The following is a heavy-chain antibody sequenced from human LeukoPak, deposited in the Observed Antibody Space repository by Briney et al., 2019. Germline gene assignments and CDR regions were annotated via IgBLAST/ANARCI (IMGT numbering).Heavy chain of an antibody. CDR2: INHSGST. D-gene: IGHD2-15*01. CDR1: GGSFSGYY. Sequence: SETLSLTCAVYGGSFSGYYWSWIRQPPGKGLEWIGEINHSGSTNYNPSLKSRVTISVDTSKNQFSLKLSSVTAADTAVYYYARVRRYCSGGSCYSYGMDVWGKGTTVTVSS. V-gene: IGHV4-34*01. CDR3: ARVRRYCSGGSCYSYGMDV. J-gene: IGHJ6*04.